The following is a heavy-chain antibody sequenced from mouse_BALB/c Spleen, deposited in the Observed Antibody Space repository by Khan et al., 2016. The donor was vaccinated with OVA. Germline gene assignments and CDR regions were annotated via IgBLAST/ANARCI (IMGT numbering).Heavy chain of an antibody. CDR2: ISYSDNT. CDR3: ARIYGGDFDY. V-gene: IGHV3-2*02. CDR1: GYSITSDYA. D-gene: IGHD1-1*01. J-gene: IGHJ2*01. Sequence: EVQLQESGPGLVKPSQSLSLTCTVTGYSITSDYAWNWIRQFPGNKLEWMGYISYSDNTKYNPSLKSRISITRDTSKNQFFLQLNSVTTEDTATYYCARIYGGDFDYWGQGTTLTVSS.